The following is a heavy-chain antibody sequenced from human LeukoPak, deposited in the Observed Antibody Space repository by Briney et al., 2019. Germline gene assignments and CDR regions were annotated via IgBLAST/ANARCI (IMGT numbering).Heavy chain of an antibody. J-gene: IGHJ6*03. V-gene: IGHV3-7*01. CDR2: IKQDGSEK. Sequence: GGSLRLSYTVSGFSLSSYAMSWVRRAPGKGLEWVANIKQDGSEKYYVDSVKGRFTISRDNAKNSLYLQMNSLRAEDTAVYYCARSYSLYYYYMDVWGKGTTVTVSS. CDR1: GFSLSSYA. D-gene: IGHD3-10*01. CDR3: ARSYSLYYYYMDV.